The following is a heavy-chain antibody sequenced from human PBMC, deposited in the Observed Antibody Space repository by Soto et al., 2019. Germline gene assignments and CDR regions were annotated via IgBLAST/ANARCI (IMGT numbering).Heavy chain of an antibody. V-gene: IGHV3-48*01. CDR2: ISSSSSTI. CDR1: GFTFSTFA. J-gene: IGHJ4*02. D-gene: IGHD3-3*01. CDR3: ARYDFWSGFDY. Sequence: GGSLRLSCAASGFTFSTFAMTWVRQAPRKGLEWVSYISSSSSTIYYADSVKGRFTISRDNAKNSLYLQMNSLRAEDTAVYYCARYDFWSGFDYWGQGTLVTVSS.